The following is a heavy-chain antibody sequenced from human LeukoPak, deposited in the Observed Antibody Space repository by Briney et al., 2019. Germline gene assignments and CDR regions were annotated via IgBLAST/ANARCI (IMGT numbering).Heavy chain of an antibody. CDR1: GFTFSSYW. D-gene: IGHD5-18*01. Sequence: GGSLRLSCVASGFTFSSYWMSWVRQAPGKGLEWVANIKQDGSAKYYVDSVKGRFTISRDNTKNSLYLQMNSLRAEDTAVYYCARGGGYRYYYYYMDVWGKGTTVTVSS. CDR2: IKQDGSAK. V-gene: IGHV3-7*01. J-gene: IGHJ6*03. CDR3: ARGGGYRYYYYYMDV.